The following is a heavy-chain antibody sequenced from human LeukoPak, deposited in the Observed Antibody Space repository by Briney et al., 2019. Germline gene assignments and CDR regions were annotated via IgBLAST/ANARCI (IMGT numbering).Heavy chain of an antibody. Sequence: SVKVPCKASGGTFSSYAISWVRQAPGQGLEWMGGIIPIFGTANYAQKFQGRVTITADESTSTAYMELSSLRSEDTAVYYCARGTPVWEGHMWALYSDGDYFDYWGQGTLVTVSS. D-gene: IGHD1-26*01. CDR2: IIPIFGTA. V-gene: IGHV1-69*13. CDR1: GGTFSSYA. J-gene: IGHJ4*02. CDR3: ARGTPVWEGHMWALYSDGDYFDY.